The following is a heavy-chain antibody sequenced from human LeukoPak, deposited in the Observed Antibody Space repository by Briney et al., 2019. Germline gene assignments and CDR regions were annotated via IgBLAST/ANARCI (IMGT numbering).Heavy chain of an antibody. CDR3: ARESPSGWHQPNWYFDL. J-gene: IGHJ2*01. Sequence: SETLSLTCTVSGGSISSYYWSWIRQPAGKGLEWIGRIYTSGSTNYNPSLKSRVTMSVDTSKNQFSLKLSSVIAADTAVYYCARESPSGWHQPNWYFDLWGRGTLVTVSS. CDR2: IYTSGST. CDR1: GGSISSYY. D-gene: IGHD6-19*01. V-gene: IGHV4-4*07.